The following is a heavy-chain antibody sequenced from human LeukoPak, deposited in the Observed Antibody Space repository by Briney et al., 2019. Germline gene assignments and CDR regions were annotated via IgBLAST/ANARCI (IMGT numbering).Heavy chain of an antibody. J-gene: IGHJ3*02. CDR3: AKATYYYDSSGYGAFDI. CDR2: ISWNSGSI. V-gene: IGHV3-9*01. D-gene: IGHD3-22*01. CDR1: GFTFDDYA. Sequence: GRSLRLSCAASGFTFDDYAMHWVRQAPGKGLEWVSGISWNSGSIGYADSVKGRFTISRDNAKNSLYLQMNSLRAEDTALYYCAKATYYYDSSGYGAFDIWGQGTMVTVSS.